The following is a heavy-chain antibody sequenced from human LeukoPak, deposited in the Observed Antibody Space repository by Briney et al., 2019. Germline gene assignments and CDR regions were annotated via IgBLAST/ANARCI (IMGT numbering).Heavy chain of an antibody. CDR1: GGSISSYY. J-gene: IGHJ4*02. Sequence: NLSETLSLTCTVSGGSISSYYWSWIRQPPGKGLEWIGYIYYSGSTNYNPSLKSRVTISVDTSKNQFSLKLSSVTAADTAVYYCARDLLVGVAAAWGQGTLVTVSS. CDR2: IYYSGST. CDR3: ARDLLVGVAAA. D-gene: IGHD6-13*01. V-gene: IGHV4-59*01.